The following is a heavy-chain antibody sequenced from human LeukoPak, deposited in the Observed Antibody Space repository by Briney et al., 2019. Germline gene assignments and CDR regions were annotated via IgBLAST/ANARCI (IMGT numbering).Heavy chain of an antibody. CDR3: ARESGDSTDLGYMDV. D-gene: IGHD6-13*01. Sequence: SETLSLTCTVSGASISSYFWTWIRQSPGKGLEWIGYISNIGSTSYNPSLKSRVTISVDTSKNQFSLKLSSVTAADTAVYYCARESGDSTDLGYMDVWGKGTTVTISS. CDR1: GASISSYF. J-gene: IGHJ6*03. V-gene: IGHV4-59*01. CDR2: ISNIGST.